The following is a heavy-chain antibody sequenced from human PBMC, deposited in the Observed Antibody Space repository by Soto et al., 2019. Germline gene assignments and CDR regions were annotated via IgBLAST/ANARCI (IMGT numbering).Heavy chain of an antibody. J-gene: IGHJ6*02. V-gene: IGHV5-10-1*01. CDR1: GYSFTSYW. CDR3: ARPGYDSSGFGYYYYGMDV. CDR2: IDPSDSYT. Sequence: GESLKISCKGSGYSFTSYWISWVRQMPGKGLEWMGRIDPSDSYTNYSPSFQGHVTISADKSISTAYLQWSSLKASDTAMYYCARPGYDSSGFGYYYYGMDVWGPGTPFTVSS. D-gene: IGHD3-22*01.